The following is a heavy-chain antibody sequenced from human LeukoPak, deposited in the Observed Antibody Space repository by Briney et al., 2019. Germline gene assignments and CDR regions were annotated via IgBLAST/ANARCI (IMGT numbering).Heavy chain of an antibody. V-gene: IGHV3-48*03. CDR2: ISSSGSTI. CDR1: GFTFSSYE. J-gene: IGHJ4*02. D-gene: IGHD1-26*01. CDR3: ARVKGRSYSGSYFGY. Sequence: PGGSLRLSCAASGFTFSSYEMNWVRQAPGQGLEWVSYISSSGSTIYYADSVKGRFTISRDNAKNSLYLQMNSLRAEDTAVYYCARVKGRSYSGSYFGYWGQGTLVTVSS.